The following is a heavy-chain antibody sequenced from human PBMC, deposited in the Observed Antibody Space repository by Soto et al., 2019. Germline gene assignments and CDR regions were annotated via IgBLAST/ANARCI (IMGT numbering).Heavy chain of an antibody. CDR1: GYTFTSYD. Sequence: QVQLVQSGAEVKKPGASVKVSGKPSGYTFTSYDINWVRQATGQGLGWMGWMNPNSGNPASVQKFQGRVTVTTNTSISTDYMELSSVRSEDKDVYYGARGADSSLEVNAFDIWGQGTMVTVSS. D-gene: IGHD3-22*01. V-gene: IGHV1-8*01. J-gene: IGHJ3*02. CDR2: MNPNSGNP. CDR3: ARGADSSLEVNAFDI.